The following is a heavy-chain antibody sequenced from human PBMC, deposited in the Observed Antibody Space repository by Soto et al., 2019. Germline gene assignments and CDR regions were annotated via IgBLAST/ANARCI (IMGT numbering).Heavy chain of an antibody. J-gene: IGHJ6*02. D-gene: IGHD1-1*01. Sequence: GGSLRLSXAASGFTFDDYAMHWVRQAPGKGLEWVSGISWNSGSIGYADSVKGRFTISRDNAKNSLYLQMNSLRAEDTALYYCAKPTGRYYYYYGMDVWGQGTTVTVS. CDR3: AKPTGRYYYYYGMDV. CDR2: ISWNSGSI. V-gene: IGHV3-9*01. CDR1: GFTFDDYA.